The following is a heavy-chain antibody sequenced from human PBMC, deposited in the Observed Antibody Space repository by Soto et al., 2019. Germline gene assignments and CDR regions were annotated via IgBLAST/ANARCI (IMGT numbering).Heavy chain of an antibody. CDR3: ARQRTTVVTQAYFDH. CDR2: IYYSGRT. J-gene: IGHJ4*02. Sequence: SETLSLTCIVSGESISSSSYYWGWIRQPPGKGLEWIGSIYYSGRTYYNPSFKSRVTISMDTSKNQFSLKLSSVTATDTAVYYCARQRTTVVTQAYFDHWGQGALVTVSS. D-gene: IGHD2-21*02. CDR1: GESISSSSYY. V-gene: IGHV4-39*01.